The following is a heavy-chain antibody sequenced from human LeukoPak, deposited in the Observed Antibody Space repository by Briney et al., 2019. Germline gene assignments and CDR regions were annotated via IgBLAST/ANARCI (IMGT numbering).Heavy chain of an antibody. J-gene: IGHJ4*02. D-gene: IGHD3-22*01. CDR3: AKDHCFLHDSSGCYYFDY. CDR1: GFTFSSYA. Sequence: GGSLRLSCAASGFTFSSYAMSWVRQAPGKGLEWVSAISGSGGSTYYADSVKGRFTISRDNSKNTLYLQMNSLRAEDTAVYYCAKDHCFLHDSSGCYYFDYWGQGTLVTVSS. V-gene: IGHV3-23*01. CDR2: ISGSGGST.